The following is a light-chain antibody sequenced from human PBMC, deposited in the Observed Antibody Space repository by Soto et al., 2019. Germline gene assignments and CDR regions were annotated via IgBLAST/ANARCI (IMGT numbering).Light chain of an antibody. CDR3: SSYSSSTTLAV. V-gene: IGLV2-14*01. CDR1: SSDIGGYNF. J-gene: IGLJ1*01. CDR2: VVS. Sequence: QSALTQPASVSGSPGQSITISCTGTSSDIGGYNFVSWYQQHPGRAPKLLISVVSDRPSGVSDRFSGSKSGNTASLTISGLQAEDEADYYCSSYSSSTTLAVFGTGTKLTVL.